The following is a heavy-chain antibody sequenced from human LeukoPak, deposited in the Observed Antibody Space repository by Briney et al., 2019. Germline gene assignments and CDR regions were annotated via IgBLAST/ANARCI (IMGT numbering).Heavy chain of an antibody. Sequence: ASVKVSCKASGYTFTSYYMHWVRQAPGQGLEWMGIINPSGGSTSYAQKFQGRVTMTRDTSTSTAYMELSSLRSEDTAVYYCAAVWSGGEDTISDAFDIWGRGTMVTVSS. J-gene: IGHJ3*02. CDR1: GYTFTSYY. D-gene: IGHD3-3*01. V-gene: IGHV1-46*01. CDR2: INPSGGST. CDR3: AAVWSGGEDTISDAFDI.